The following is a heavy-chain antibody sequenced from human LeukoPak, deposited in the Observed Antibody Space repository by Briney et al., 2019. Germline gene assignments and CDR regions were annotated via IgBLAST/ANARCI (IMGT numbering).Heavy chain of an antibody. D-gene: IGHD3-10*01. CDR2: ISSSSSYI. CDR3: ARDSARGSGSYPLDY. Sequence: GGSLRLSCAASGFTFSSYSMNWVRQAPGKGLEWVSSISSSSSYIYYADSVKGRFTISRDNAKNSLYLQMNSLRAEDTAVYYCARDSARGSGSYPLDYWGQGTLVTVSS. J-gene: IGHJ4*02. V-gene: IGHV3-21*01. CDR1: GFTFSSYS.